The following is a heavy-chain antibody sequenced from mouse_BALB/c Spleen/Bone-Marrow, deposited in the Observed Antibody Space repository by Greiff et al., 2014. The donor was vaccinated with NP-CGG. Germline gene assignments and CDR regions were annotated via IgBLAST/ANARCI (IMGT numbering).Heavy chain of an antibody. J-gene: IGHJ2*01. Sequence: EVKVVESGPELVKPGASMKISCKASGYSFTGYTMNWVKQSHGKNLEWIGLINPYNGGTSYNQKFKGKATLTVDKSSSTAYMELLSLTSEDSAVYYCARGNTVVAPYFDYWGQGTTLTVSS. V-gene: IGHV1-26*01. CDR1: GYSFTGYT. CDR2: INPYNGGT. D-gene: IGHD1-1*01. CDR3: ARGNTVVAPYFDY.